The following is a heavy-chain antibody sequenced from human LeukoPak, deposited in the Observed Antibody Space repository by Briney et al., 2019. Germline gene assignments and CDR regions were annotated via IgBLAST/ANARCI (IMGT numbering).Heavy chain of an antibody. CDR1: GFTFSTYW. D-gene: IGHD3-22*01. Sequence: GGSLRLSCAASGFTFSTYWMSWVHQAPGKGLEWVANIKEDGSEKYYGDSVKGRFTITRDNAKNSLYLQMNSLRAEDTAVYYCARDSSGYQWGQGTLVTVSS. CDR3: ARDSSGYQ. J-gene: IGHJ4*02. CDR2: IKEDGSEK. V-gene: IGHV3-7*01.